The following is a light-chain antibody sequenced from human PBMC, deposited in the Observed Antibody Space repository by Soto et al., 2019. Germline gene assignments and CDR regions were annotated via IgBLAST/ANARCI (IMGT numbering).Light chain of an antibody. CDR1: QTISSW. J-gene: IGKJ1*01. V-gene: IGKV1-5*03. CDR2: KAS. CDR3: QHYNSYSEA. Sequence: DIQITQSPSTRFESLGDRVTITCRPSQTISSWLAWYQQKPGKAPKLLIYKASTLKSGVPSRFSGSGSGTEFTLTISSLQPDDFATYYCQHYNSYSEAFGQGTKVDIK.